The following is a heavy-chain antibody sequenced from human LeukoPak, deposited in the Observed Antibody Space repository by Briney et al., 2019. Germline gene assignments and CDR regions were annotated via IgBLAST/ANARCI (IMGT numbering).Heavy chain of an antibody. CDR2: IAHHGNNK. CDR3: AKDGSWSCTD. Sequence: GGSLRLSCGASGFTFSSSAMHCVRQGPGKGLEWVAYIAHHGNNKYYADSVKGRFTISRDNSKGSLYLQMNSLRADDTAVYYCAKDGSWSCTDWGQGTLVRVPS. J-gene: IGHJ4*02. V-gene: IGHV3-30*02. CDR1: GFTFSSSA. D-gene: IGHD2-8*02.